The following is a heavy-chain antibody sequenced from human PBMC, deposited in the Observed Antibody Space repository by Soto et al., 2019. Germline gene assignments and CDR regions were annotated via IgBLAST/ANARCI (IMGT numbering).Heavy chain of an antibody. Sequence: GGSLRLSCAASEFTFSGYGMHWVRQAPGKGLEWVAVISYDGSNKYYADSVKGRFTISRDNSKNTLYLQMNSLRAEDTAVYYCAKDRSIAAIFDYWGQGTLVTVSS. D-gene: IGHD6-6*01. J-gene: IGHJ4*02. CDR2: ISYDGSNK. CDR3: AKDRSIAAIFDY. CDR1: EFTFSGYG. V-gene: IGHV3-30*18.